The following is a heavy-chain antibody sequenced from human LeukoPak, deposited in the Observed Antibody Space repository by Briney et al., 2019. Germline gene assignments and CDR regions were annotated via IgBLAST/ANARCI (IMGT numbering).Heavy chain of an antibody. J-gene: IGHJ4*02. CDR3: ARAPRGFQWFVEY. CDR2: ISGDGGKT. V-gene: IGHV3-23*01. CDR1: GFIFSDYA. D-gene: IGHD3-22*01. Sequence: GGSLRLSCAPSGFIFSDYAMTWVRQAPGKGLEWVSDISGDGGKTYSADSVKGRFTISRDSSKNMLYLQMSSLRADDTAVYYCARAPRGFQWFVEYWGQGTLVTVSS.